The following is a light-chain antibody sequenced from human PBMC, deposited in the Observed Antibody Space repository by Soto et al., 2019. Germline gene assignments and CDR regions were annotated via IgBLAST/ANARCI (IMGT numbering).Light chain of an antibody. Sequence: DVVMTHSPDSLAVSLGERATINFSSIQSVLSSSDNKNYLAWFQQKPGQPPKLLFYWASTRESGVPDRFSGSGSATDFTLTISSLQAEDVAVYYCQQYHSDPITFGQGTRLEIK. V-gene: IGKV4-1*01. J-gene: IGKJ5*01. CDR1: QSVLSSSDNKNY. CDR3: QQYHSDPIT. CDR2: WAS.